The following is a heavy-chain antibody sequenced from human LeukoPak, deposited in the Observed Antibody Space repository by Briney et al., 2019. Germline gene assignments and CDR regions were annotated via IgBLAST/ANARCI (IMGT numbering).Heavy chain of an antibody. D-gene: IGHD3-3*01. J-gene: IGHJ4*02. CDR3: RYDFWGGPY. V-gene: IGHV3-15*01. CDR1: GFTFSNAW. CDR2: IQSKTDGETR. Sequence: GGSLRLSCAASGFTFSNAWMSWVRQTPGKGLEWLGRIQSKTDGETREYAARVKGRFIISRDDSKNTLYLQMNSLKAEDTAVYYCRYDFWGGPYWGQGTLVTVSS.